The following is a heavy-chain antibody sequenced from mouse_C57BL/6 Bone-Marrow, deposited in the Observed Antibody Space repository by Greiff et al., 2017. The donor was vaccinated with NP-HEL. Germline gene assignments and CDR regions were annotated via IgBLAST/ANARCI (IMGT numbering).Heavy chain of an antibody. J-gene: IGHJ2*01. V-gene: IGHV14-4*01. D-gene: IGHD1-1*01. CDR3: TTRLLRGFDY. CDR2: IDPENGDT. CDR1: GFNIKDDY. Sequence: VQLKQSGAELVRPGASVKLSCTASGFNIKDDYMHWVKQRPEQGLEWIGWIDPENGDTEYASKFQGKATITADTSSNTAYLQLSSLTSEDTAVYYCTTRLLRGFDYWGQGTTLTVSS.